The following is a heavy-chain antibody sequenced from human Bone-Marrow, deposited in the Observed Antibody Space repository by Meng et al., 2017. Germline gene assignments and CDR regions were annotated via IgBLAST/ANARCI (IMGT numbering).Heavy chain of an antibody. V-gene: IGHV3-49*03. J-gene: IGHJ4*02. CDR3: ARGLEQPFDY. CDR1: GFTFGDYA. Sequence: GESLKISCTASGFTFGDYAMSWFRQAPGKGLEWVGFIRSKAYGGTTEYAASVKGRFTISRDNSKNTLYLQMNSLRAEDTAVYYCARGLEQPFDYWGQGTLVTVSS. CDR2: IRSKAYGGTT. D-gene: IGHD1/OR15-1a*01.